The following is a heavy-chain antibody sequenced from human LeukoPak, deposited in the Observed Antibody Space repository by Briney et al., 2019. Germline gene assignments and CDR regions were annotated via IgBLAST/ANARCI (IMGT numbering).Heavy chain of an antibody. CDR1: GYTFTSYD. CDR2: MNPNSGNT. D-gene: IGHD3-10*01. V-gene: IGHV1-8*01. J-gene: IGHJ5*02. Sequence: GASVKVSCKASGYTFTSYDINWVRQATGQGLEWMGWMNPNSGNTGYSQKFQGRVTITRNTSIDTAYLELSNLRSEDTAVYYCLRGPTMVRGSWFAPWGQGPLVTVSS. CDR3: LRGPTMVRGSWFAP.